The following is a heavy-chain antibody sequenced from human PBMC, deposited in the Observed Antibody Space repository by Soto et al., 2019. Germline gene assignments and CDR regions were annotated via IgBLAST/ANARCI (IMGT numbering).Heavy chain of an antibody. CDR2: IYWDDDT. V-gene: IGHV2-5*02. Sequence: QITLKEAVLTWVKPPQPPRRTSGFPGFSLFLSGVGGGWIGHPQGKALEWLALIYWDDDTGYSTSLRSRLTITKDTSRNQVVLTMTNMDPADTATYYCAHTMAPRIFDSWGQGTLVTVSS. CDR3: AHTMAPRIFDS. J-gene: IGHJ4*02. CDR1: GFSLFLSGVG.